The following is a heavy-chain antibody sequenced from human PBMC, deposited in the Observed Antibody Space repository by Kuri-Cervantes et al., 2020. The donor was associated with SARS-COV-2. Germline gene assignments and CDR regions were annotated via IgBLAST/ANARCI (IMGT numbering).Heavy chain of an antibody. V-gene: IGHV3-64*04. CDR2: ISSNGGST. D-gene: IGHD6-19*01. Sequence: GESLKISCSASGFTFSSYAMHWVRQAPGKGLEYVSAISSNGGSTYYADSVKGRFTISRDNSKNTLYLQMNSLRAEDTAVYYCAKGAVAGTYYYYGMDVWGQGTTVTVSS. CDR1: GFTFSSYA. J-gene: IGHJ6*02. CDR3: AKGAVAGTYYYYGMDV.